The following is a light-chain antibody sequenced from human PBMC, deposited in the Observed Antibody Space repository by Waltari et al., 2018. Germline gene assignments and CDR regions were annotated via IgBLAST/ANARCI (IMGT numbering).Light chain of an antibody. CDR3: QKYGRLPAT. CDR1: QSVSRY. J-gene: IGKJ1*01. V-gene: IGKV3-20*01. Sequence: EIVLTQSPGILSLSQGERATLSCRASQSVSRYLAWYQQKPGQAPRPLIYDASTRATGIPDRFSGSGSGTKFSLTISRLVPEDFAVYYCQKYGRLPATFGQGTKVEIK. CDR2: DAS.